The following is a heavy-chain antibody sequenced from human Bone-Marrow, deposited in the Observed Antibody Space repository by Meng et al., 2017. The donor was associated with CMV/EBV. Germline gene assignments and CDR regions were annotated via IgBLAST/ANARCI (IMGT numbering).Heavy chain of an antibody. CDR3: ARGFAGQDAFDI. Sequence: SVKVSCKASGGTFSSYTISWVRQAPGQGLEWMGRIIPILGIANYAQKFKGRVTITADKSTSTAYMELSSLRSEDTAVYYCARGFAGQDAFDIWGQETMVTVSS. V-gene: IGHV1-69*02. J-gene: IGHJ3*02. CDR1: GGTFSSYT. CDR2: IIPILGIA.